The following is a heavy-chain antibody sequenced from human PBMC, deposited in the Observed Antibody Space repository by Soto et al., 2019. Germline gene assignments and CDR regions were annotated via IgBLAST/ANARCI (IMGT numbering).Heavy chain of an antibody. Sequence: GGSLRLSCAASGFTFSSYGMHWVRQAPGKGLEWVAVISYDGSNKYYADSVKGRFTISRDNSKNTLYLQMNSLRAEDTAVYYCAKDQGNGDSSGYYWLRAFDIWGQGTMVTVSS. CDR2: ISYDGSNK. D-gene: IGHD3-22*01. J-gene: IGHJ3*02. V-gene: IGHV3-30*18. CDR3: AKDQGNGDSSGYYWLRAFDI. CDR1: GFTFSSYG.